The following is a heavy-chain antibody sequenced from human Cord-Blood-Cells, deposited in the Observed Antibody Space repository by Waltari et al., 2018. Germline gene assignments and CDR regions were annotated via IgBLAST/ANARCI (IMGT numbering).Heavy chain of an antibody. V-gene: IGHV1-3*01. CDR1: GYTFTSYA. D-gene: IGHD3-22*01. CDR2: LNAGNGNT. CDR3: ARDGGYYESSGYYY. J-gene: IGHJ4*02. Sequence: QVQLVQSGAEVKKPGASVKVSCKASGYTFTSYAMHWVRQAPGQRLEWMGWLNAGNGNTKYSQKFQGRVTITRDTSASTADMELSRLRSEDTAVYYCARDGGYYESSGYYYWDQGTLVTVSA.